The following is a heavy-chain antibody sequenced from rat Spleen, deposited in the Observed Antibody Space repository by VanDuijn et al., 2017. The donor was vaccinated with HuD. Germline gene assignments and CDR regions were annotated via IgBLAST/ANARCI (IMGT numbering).Heavy chain of an antibody. J-gene: IGHJ2*01. Sequence: EVQLVESGGGLVQPGRSLKLSCAASGFTFSNYGMHWIRQAPTKGLEWVASISYDGNSTYYGDSVKGRFTISRDNAKRNLNLQMNSLRSEDTATYYCARGESNSDYFDYWGQGVMVTVSS. CDR1: GFTFSNYG. CDR3: ARGESNSDYFDY. D-gene: IGHD4-4*01. V-gene: IGHV5-19*01. CDR2: ISYDGNST.